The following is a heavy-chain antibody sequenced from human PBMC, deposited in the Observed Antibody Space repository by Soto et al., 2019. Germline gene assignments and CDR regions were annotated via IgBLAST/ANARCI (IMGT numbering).Heavy chain of an antibody. CDR3: ARRAETNGWNGFGADKYYFDF. V-gene: IGHV1-8*01. J-gene: IGHJ4*02. CDR2: MNPNTGNS. Sequence: ASVKVSCKASGYTFTSYDIYWGRQATGQGLEWMGWMNPNTGNSGYAQKFQGRVTMTSDTSISTAHMELGSLRSEDTAVYYCARRAETNGWNGFGADKYYFDFWGQGTLVTVSS. CDR1: GYTFTSYD. D-gene: IGHD1-1*01.